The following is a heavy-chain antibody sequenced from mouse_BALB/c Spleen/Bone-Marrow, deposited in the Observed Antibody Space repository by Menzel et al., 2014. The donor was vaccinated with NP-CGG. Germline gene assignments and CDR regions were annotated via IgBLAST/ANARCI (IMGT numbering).Heavy chain of an antibody. D-gene: IGHD2-3*01. CDR1: GFDFSRYW. CDR3: ARLGYYGWFAY. V-gene: IGHV4-1*02. J-gene: IGHJ3*01. CDR2: INPESNTI. Sequence: SGGSLKLSCAASGFDFSRYWMSWVRQAPGKGLQWIGEINPESNTINYTPSLKDKFIISRDNAKNTLYLQTSKVRSEDTALYCCARLGYYGWFAYWGQGTLVTVSA.